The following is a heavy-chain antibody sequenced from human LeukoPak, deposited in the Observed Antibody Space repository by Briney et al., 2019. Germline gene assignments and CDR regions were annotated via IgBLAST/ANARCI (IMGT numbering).Heavy chain of an antibody. CDR2: IIPIFDIT. D-gene: IGHD6-13*01. CDR1: GGTFSSYS. CDR3: ARDLPYSSSWESIDY. Sequence: SVKVSCKASGGTFSSYSISWVRQAPGQGLEWMGGIIPIFDITNYAQKIQGRVTMTTDTSTSTAYMELRSLRSDDTAVYYCARDLPYSSSWESIDYWGQGTLVTVSS. V-gene: IGHV1-69*10. J-gene: IGHJ4*02.